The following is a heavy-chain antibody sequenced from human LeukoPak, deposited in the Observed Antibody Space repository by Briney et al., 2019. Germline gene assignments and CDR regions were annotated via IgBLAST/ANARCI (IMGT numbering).Heavy chain of an antibody. J-gene: IGHJ4*02. CDR1: GYSISSGYY. D-gene: IGHD2-8*01. CDR2: IHASGST. V-gene: IGHV4-4*07. CDR3: ARMVVSAWYFDY. Sequence: SETLSLTCTVSGYSISSGYYWGWIRQPAGKGLEWIGRIHASGSTNYNPSLKSRVTMSVDTSKNQYSLKLSSVTAADTAVYYCARMVVSAWYFDYWGQGTLVTVSS.